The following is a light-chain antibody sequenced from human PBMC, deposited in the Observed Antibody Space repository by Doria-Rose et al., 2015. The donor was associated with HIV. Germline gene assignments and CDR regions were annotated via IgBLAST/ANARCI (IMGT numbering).Light chain of an antibody. V-gene: IGLV2-23*02. CDR3: CSYAGTPLV. Sequence: LTHPASASGSPGQSITISCPGTSNDVGSYNLVSWYQQHPGKAPKLMIYEVNKRPSGVSYRFSGSKSGNTASLTISGFQAEDEADYYCCSYAGTPLVFGSGTKVTVL. CDR1: SNDVGSYNL. J-gene: IGLJ1*01. CDR2: EVN.